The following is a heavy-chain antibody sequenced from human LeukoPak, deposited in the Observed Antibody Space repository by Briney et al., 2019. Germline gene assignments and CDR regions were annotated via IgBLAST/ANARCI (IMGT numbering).Heavy chain of an antibody. D-gene: IGHD2-2*01. CDR3: ARLGYCSTISCRLFYMDV. CDR2: INPNSGDT. Sequence: ASVKVSCKASGYTFTGSYMHWVRQAPGQGREWMGWINPNSGDTNFAQKFQGRVTMTRDTSISTAYMELSGLRYDDTAVYYCARLGYCSTISCRLFYMDVWGKGTTVTVS. CDR1: GYTFTGSY. J-gene: IGHJ6*03. V-gene: IGHV1-2*02.